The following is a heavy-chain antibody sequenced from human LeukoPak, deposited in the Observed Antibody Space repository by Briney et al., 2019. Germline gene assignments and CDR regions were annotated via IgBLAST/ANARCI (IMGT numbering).Heavy chain of an antibody. V-gene: IGHV3-21*01. CDR1: GFTFSSYS. CDR3: ASRAPITMVRGVSRGDY. Sequence: SGGSLRLSCAASGFTFSSYSMNWVRQAPGKGLEWVSSISSSSSYIYYADSVKGRFTISRDNAKNSLYLQMNSLRAEDTAVYYCASRAPITMVRGVSRGDYWGQGTLVTVSS. J-gene: IGHJ4*02. CDR2: ISSSSSYI. D-gene: IGHD3-10*01.